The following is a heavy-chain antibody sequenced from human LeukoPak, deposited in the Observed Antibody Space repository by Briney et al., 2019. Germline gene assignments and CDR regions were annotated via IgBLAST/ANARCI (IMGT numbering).Heavy chain of an antibody. CDR3: AKERGQQLVAFDI. CDR1: GFTFSSYA. D-gene: IGHD6-13*01. Sequence: GGSLRLSCAASGFTFSSYAMSWVRQAPGKGLEWVSAISGSGGTTYYADSVKGRFTISRDNSKNTLYLQMNSPRAEDTAVYYCAKERGQQLVAFDIWGQGTMVTVSS. V-gene: IGHV3-23*01. CDR2: ISGSGGTT. J-gene: IGHJ3*02.